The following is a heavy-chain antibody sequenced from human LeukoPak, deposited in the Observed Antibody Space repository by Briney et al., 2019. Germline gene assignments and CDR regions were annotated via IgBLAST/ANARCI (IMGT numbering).Heavy chain of an antibody. D-gene: IGHD2-8*01. CDR1: GGSISSYY. V-gene: IGHV4-59*01. J-gene: IGHJ4*02. CDR3: ARVYCTNGVCPFDY. CDR2: IYYSGST. Sequence: SETLSLTCTVSGGSISSYYWSWIRQPPGKGLEWIGYIYYSGSTNYNPPLKSRVTISVDTSKNQFSLKLSSVTAADTAVYYCARVYCTNGVCPFDYWGQGTLVTVSS.